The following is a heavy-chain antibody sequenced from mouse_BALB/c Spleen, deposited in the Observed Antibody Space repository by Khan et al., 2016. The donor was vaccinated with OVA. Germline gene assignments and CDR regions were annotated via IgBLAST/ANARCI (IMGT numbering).Heavy chain of an antibody. CDR3: TRSYRSDFDY. CDR2: INPHIGET. Sequence: VQLKESGPELVRPGASVKISCKASGYSFTGYFMNWVMQSHGKSLEWIGRINPHIGETFYNQRFKDKATLTVEESSSTAHMELRSLASEDSAVYYCTRSYRSDFDYWGQGTTLTVSS. J-gene: IGHJ2*01. CDR1: GYSFTGYF. D-gene: IGHD1-1*01. V-gene: IGHV1-20*02.